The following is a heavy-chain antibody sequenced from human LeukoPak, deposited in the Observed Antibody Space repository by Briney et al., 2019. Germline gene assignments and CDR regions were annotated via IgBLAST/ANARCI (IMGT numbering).Heavy chain of an antibody. V-gene: IGHV3-33*01. CDR2: IWYDGSEK. J-gene: IGHJ4*02. CDR3: ARDRNFPAYYFDY. Sequence: GGSLRLSCAASGFTFRNHGMHWVRQAPGKGLEWLAVIWYDGSEKYYADSVQGRFTISRDNSKNALYLQMDSLRAEDTAVYYCARDRNFPAYYFDYWGQGALVTVS. CDR1: GFTFRNHG. D-gene: IGHD1-14*01.